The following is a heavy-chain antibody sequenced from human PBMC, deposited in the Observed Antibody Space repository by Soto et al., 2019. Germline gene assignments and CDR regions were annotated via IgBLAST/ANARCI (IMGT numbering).Heavy chain of an antibody. J-gene: IGHJ5*02. D-gene: IGHD6-13*01. CDR3: ARHPDRIAEIGWFDP. V-gene: IGHV3-48*01. CDR2: ISSSSSTI. Sequence: EVQLVESGGGLVQPGGSLRLSCAASGFTFSSYSMNWVRQAPGKGLEWVSYISSSSSTIYYADSVKGRFTISRDNAKNSLYLLMNSLRAEDTAVYYCARHPDRIAEIGWFDPWGQGTLVTVSS. CDR1: GFTFSSYS.